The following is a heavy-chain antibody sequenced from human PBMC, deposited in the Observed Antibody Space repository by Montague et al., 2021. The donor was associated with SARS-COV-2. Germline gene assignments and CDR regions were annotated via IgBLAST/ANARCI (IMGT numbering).Heavy chain of an antibody. CDR1: GASISSRSYY. J-gene: IGHJ3*02. V-gene: IGHV4-39*01. Sequence: SETLSLTYTVSGASISSRSYYWGWIRQPPGKGLEWIGSIYYSGSTYYNPSLKSRVTISVDTSKNQFSLKLSSVTAADTAVYYCARFPTSYYYDSKAAPATPDAFDIWGQGTMVTVSS. D-gene: IGHD3-22*01. CDR3: ARFPTSYYYDSKAAPATPDAFDI. CDR2: IYYSGST.